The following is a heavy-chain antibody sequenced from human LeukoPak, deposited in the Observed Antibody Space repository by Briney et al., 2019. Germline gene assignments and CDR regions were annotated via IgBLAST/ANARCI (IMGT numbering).Heavy chain of an antibody. V-gene: IGHV4-59*01. CDR1: GGSISSYY. J-gene: IGHJ4*02. CDR2: IYYSGST. D-gene: IGHD1-26*01. Sequence: SETLSLTCTVSGGSISSYYWSWIRQPPGKGLEWIGYIYYSGSTNYNPSLKSRATISVDTSKNQLSLKVSSVTAADTAVYYCARALSGSYSPFDYLGQGTLVTVSS. CDR3: ARALSGSYSPFDY.